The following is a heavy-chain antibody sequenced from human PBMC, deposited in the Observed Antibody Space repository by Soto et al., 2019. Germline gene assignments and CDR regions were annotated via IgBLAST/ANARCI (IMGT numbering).Heavy chain of an antibody. CDR3: AKDFRPGLIVPTKSGFDP. V-gene: IGHV3-23*01. CDR1: GFPFSTYA. Sequence: EVQLLESGGGLVQRGGSLRLSCEASGFPFSTYAMTWVRQVPGKGLEWVSTTSNGGNTEFAESVRGRFTVFRDNSKNTIYLQMSSLRAEDSGIYFCAKDFRPGLIVPTKSGFDPWGQGTPVTVSS. CDR2: TSNGGNT. D-gene: IGHD2-15*01. J-gene: IGHJ5*02.